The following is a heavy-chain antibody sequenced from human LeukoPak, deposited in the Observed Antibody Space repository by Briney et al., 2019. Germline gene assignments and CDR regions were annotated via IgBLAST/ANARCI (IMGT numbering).Heavy chain of an antibody. Sequence: SETLSLTCSVSGGSITSHYWSWIRQPPGKGLEWIGYIYYTGSTIYNPSLKSRATISIDTSENQVSLKLSSVTAADTALYYCARYIRSGDYYMDVWGKGTTVTVS. CDR2: IYYTGST. CDR1: GGSITSHY. CDR3: ARYIRSGDYYMDV. D-gene: IGHD3-3*01. V-gene: IGHV4-59*11. J-gene: IGHJ6*03.